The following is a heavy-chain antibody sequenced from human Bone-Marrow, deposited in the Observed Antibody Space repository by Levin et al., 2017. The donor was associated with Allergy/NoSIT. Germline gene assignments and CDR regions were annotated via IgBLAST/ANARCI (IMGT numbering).Heavy chain of an antibody. CDR1: GFTFSSYG. CDR3: KLERQGYYYYYGMDV. V-gene: IGHV3-30*03. Sequence: GESLKISCAASGFTFSSYGMHWVRQAPGKGLEWVAVISYDGSNKYYADSVKGRFTISRDNSKNTLYLQMNSLRAEDTAVYYCKLERQGYYYYYGMDVWGQGTTVTVSS. D-gene: IGHD1-1*01. CDR2: ISYDGSNK. J-gene: IGHJ6*02.